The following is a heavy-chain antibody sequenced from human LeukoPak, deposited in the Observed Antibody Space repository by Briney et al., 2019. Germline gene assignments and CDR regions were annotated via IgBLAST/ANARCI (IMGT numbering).Heavy chain of an antibody. CDR1: GFTFNSYA. CDR2: ISRNGDST. Sequence: GGTLRLSCSASGFTFNSYAMHWVRQAVGNGMAYVSPISRNGDSTYYAASVKGRFTISRDNSKNTLYLQMSSLRPEDTAVYYCVKDVGGAAGYWGQGTLVTVSS. V-gene: IGHV3-64D*06. J-gene: IGHJ4*02. CDR3: VKDVGGAAGY. D-gene: IGHD1-26*01.